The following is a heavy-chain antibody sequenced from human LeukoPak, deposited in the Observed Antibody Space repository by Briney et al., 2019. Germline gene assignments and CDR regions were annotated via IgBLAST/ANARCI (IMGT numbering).Heavy chain of an antibody. CDR1: GGSFSSGGYY. CDR2: IYYSGSP. Sequence: SETLSLTCTVSGGSFSSGGYYWSWLRQHPGKGLEWLGYIYYSGSPYYNLSLKSRGTMSLDTSKNQFSLKLSSVTAADTAVYYCRVTGSRVYDSSGYYYDCFDYWGQGTLVTVSS. J-gene: IGHJ4*02. CDR3: RVTGSRVYDSSGYYYDCFDY. D-gene: IGHD3-22*01. V-gene: IGHV4-31*03.